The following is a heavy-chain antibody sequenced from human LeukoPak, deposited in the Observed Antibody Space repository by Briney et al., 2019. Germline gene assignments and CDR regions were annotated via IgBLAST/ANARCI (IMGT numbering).Heavy chain of an antibody. D-gene: IGHD5-24*01. CDR3: ARDYGYKLDF. CDR2: MNPDGSKK. V-gene: IGHV3-7*04. CDR1: GFTFSNYW. J-gene: IGHJ4*02. Sequence: GSLRLSCAASGFTFSNYWMSWVRQAPGKGQEWVANMNPDGSKKYYLDSVKGRFTISRDNAKNSLYLQMNSLRAEDAAVYYCARDYGYKLDFWGQGTLVTESS.